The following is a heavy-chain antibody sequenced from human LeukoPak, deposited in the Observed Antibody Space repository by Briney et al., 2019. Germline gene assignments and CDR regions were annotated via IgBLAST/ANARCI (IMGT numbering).Heavy chain of an antibody. D-gene: IGHD3-9*01. CDR3: ARDVDRRDDP. J-gene: IGHJ5*02. Sequence: GGSLRLSCAASGFIFSDFWMAWVRQAPGKGLEWVANMNQDGNEKRYVDSVKGRFTISRDNAKNLLFLQMNNMRVEDTGVYYCARDVDRRDDPWGQGILVTVSS. V-gene: IGHV3-7*01. CDR2: MNQDGNEK. CDR1: GFIFSDFW.